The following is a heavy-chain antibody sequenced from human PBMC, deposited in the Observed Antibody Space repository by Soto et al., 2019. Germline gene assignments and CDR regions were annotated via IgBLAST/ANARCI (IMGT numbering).Heavy chain of an antibody. J-gene: IGHJ6*02. Sequence: GGSLRLSCAAPGFTFSSYEMNWVRQAPGKGLEWVSYISSSGSTIYYADSVKGRFTISRDNAKNSLYLQMNSLRAEDTAVYYCARDKRAYYYYGMDVWGQGTTVTVSS. CDR3: ARDKRAYYYYGMDV. CDR1: GFTFSSYE. V-gene: IGHV3-48*03. CDR2: ISSSGSTI.